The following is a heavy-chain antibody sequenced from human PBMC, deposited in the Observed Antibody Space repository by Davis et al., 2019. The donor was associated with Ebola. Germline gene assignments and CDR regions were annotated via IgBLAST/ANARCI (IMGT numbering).Heavy chain of an antibody. V-gene: IGHV3-74*01. CDR1: GFTFSNAW. Sequence: GESLKISCAASGFTFSNAWMHWVRQAPGKGLVWVSRINSDGSSTSYADSVKGRFTISRDNAKNTLYLQMNSLRAEDTAVYYCARGTNYYDSSGHPENWFDPWGQGTLVTVSS. J-gene: IGHJ5*02. D-gene: IGHD3-22*01. CDR3: ARGTNYYDSSGHPENWFDP. CDR2: INSDGSST.